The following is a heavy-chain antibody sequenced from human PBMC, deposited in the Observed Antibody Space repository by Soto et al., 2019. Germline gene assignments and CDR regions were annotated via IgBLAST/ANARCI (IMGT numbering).Heavy chain of an antibody. J-gene: IGHJ6*02. CDR2: ITFSGNTV. V-gene: IGHV3-11*01. Sequence: GGSLRLSCAASGFTFSDSYMSWIRQAPGKGLESISYITFSGNTVYYADSLKGRFTISRDNAKNSLYLQMNRLRAEDTAVYYCARVSWREKYGMDVWGQGTTVTVSS. CDR3: ARVSWREKYGMDV. CDR1: GFTFSDSY.